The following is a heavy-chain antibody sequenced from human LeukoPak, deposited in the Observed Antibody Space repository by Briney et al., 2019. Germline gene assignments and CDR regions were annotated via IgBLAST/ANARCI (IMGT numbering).Heavy chain of an antibody. CDR1: AGSITSNY. CDR3: ARDRERYHDY. D-gene: IGHD2-2*01. J-gene: IGHJ4*02. CDR2: IYNTGST. Sequence: SETLSLTCTASAGSITSNYWSWIRQPPGKGLEWIGYIYNTGSTNYNPSLESRVTISIDTSENQFSLKLSSVTPADTAVYYCARDRERYHDYWGQGTLVIVSS. V-gene: IGHV4-59*01.